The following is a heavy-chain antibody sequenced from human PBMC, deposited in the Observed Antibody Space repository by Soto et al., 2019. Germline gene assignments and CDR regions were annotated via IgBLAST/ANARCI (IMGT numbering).Heavy chain of an antibody. V-gene: IGHV3-30*03. CDR2: ISYDGSNK. CDR3: ARDQTRITMVRGVINYYYYYGMDV. CDR1: GFTFSSYG. D-gene: IGHD3-10*01. J-gene: IGHJ6*02. Sequence: LRLSCAASGFTFSSYGMHWVRQAPGKGLEWVAVISYDGSNKYYADSVKGRFTISRDNSKNTLYLQMNSLRAEDTAVYYCARDQTRITMVRGVINYYYYYGMDVWGQGTTVTVSS.